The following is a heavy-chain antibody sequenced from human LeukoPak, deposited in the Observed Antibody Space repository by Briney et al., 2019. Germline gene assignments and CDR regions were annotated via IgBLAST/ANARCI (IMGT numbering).Heavy chain of an antibody. CDR2: VYPSGGRT. CDR1: GYTFTNYY. D-gene: IGHD6-25*01. V-gene: IGHV1-46*01. CDR3: ARGSGGAYYMDV. Sequence: APVKVSCKASGYTFTNYYMHWVRQAPGQGLEWMGIVYPSGGRTSYAQKFQGRVTMTRDMSTSTVYMELSSLRSEDTAIYYCARGSGGAYYMDVWGKGTTVTVSS. J-gene: IGHJ6*03.